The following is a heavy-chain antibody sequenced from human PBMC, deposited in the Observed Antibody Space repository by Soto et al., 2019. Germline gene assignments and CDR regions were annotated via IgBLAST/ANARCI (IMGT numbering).Heavy chain of an antibody. V-gene: IGHV1-8*01. CDR2: MNPNSGNT. CDR3: ARLALGYCSGGSCYPVNWFDP. Sequence: GASVKVSCKASGYTFTSYDINWVRQATGQGLEWMGWMNPNSGNTGYAQKFQGRVTMTRNTSISTAYMGLSSLRSEDTAVYYCARLALGYCSGGSCYPVNWFDPWGQGTLVTVSS. D-gene: IGHD2-15*01. CDR1: GYTFTSYD. J-gene: IGHJ5*02.